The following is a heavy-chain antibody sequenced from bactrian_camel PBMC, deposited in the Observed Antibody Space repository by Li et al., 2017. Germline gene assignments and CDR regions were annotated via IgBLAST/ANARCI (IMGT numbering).Heavy chain of an antibody. D-gene: IGHD4*01. V-gene: IGHV3S1*01. J-gene: IGHJ7*01. CDR1: AEALDRNC. CDR2: FYTDTGRT. Sequence: VQLVESGGGSAQPGGSLSLSCTTTAEALDRNCISWFRQAPGKGRKGIVGFYTDTGRTYYADSVKGRFTISKDSAKNALYLQMNDLKPEDTGMYYCYDWRGGRTADGVTIAYGDDGPRSDWDIDVLRSRCYGMDYLGKGTQVTVS.